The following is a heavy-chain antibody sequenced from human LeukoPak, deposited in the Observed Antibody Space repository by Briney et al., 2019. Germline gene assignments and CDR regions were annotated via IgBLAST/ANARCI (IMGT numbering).Heavy chain of an antibody. Sequence: GGSLRLSCAASGFTFSSYSMNWVRQAPGKGLEWVSSISSSSSYIYYADSVKGRFTISRDNAKNSLYLQMNSLRAEDTAVYYCVRARQQLVVPPDYWGQGTLVTVSS. D-gene: IGHD6-13*01. J-gene: IGHJ4*02. CDR1: GFTFSSYS. CDR3: VRARQQLVVPPDY. CDR2: ISSSSSYI. V-gene: IGHV3-21*01.